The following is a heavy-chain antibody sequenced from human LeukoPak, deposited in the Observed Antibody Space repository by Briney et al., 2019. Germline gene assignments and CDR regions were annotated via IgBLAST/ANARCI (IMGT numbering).Heavy chain of an antibody. D-gene: IGHD5-12*01. CDR1: GFTFSNAW. CDR3: TTEYGGYLDFDY. V-gene: IGHV3-15*01. J-gene: IGHJ4*02. CDR2: IKSKTDGGTT. Sequence: PGGSLRLSCAASGFTFSNAWMSWVRQAPGKGLEWVGRIKSKTDGGTTDYAAPVKGRFTISRDDSKNTLYLQMNSLKTEDTAVYYCTTEYGGYLDFDYWGQGTLVTVSS.